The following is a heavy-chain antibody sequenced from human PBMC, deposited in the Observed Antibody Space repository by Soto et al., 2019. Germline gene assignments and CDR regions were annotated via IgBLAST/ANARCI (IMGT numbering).Heavy chain of an antibody. J-gene: IGHJ4*02. CDR3: AREGWELYFDS. CDR1: GVTFSSYT. V-gene: IGHV3-21*06. Sequence: GGSLRLSCAASGVTFSSYTMVWVRQGPGKGLEWLSSISSSSSFIYYADSMKGRLTVSRDNAKNSSYFELTKLRDEDTAVYYCAREGWELYFDSWGQGTLVTVSS. D-gene: IGHD1-26*01. CDR2: ISSSSSFI.